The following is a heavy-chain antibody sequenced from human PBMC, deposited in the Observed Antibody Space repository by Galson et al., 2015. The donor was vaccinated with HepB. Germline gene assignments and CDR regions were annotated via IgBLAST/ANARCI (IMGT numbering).Heavy chain of an antibody. V-gene: IGHV3-15*01. Sequence: SLRLSCAASGFTFSNARMSWVRQAPGKGLEWVGQIKGKTDGGTTDYAAPVKGRFTISRDDSQNTLYLQMNSLKTDDTAAYYCMVVIILKGANDAFDIWGQGTMVTVSS. J-gene: IGHJ3*02. D-gene: IGHD3-3*01. CDR1: GFTFSNAR. CDR2: IKGKTDGGTT. CDR3: MVVIILKGANDAFDI.